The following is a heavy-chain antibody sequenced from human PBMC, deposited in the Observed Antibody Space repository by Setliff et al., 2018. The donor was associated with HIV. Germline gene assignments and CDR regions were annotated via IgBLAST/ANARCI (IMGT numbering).Heavy chain of an antibody. J-gene: IGHJ6*04. CDR1: GFTFANAW. D-gene: IGHD3-16*02. CDR2: ISGSGGSP. CDR3: AKDSGVWGSYQDV. Sequence: GGSLRLSCAASGFTFANAWMNWFRQAPGKGLEWVSTISGSGGSPYYTDSVKGRLTISRDNSKNTLFLQMNRLRAEDTAVYFCAKDSGVWGSYQDVWGKGTTVTVSS. V-gene: IGHV3-23*01.